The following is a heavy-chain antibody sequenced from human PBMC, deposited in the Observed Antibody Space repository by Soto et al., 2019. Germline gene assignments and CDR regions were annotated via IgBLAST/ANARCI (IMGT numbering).Heavy chain of an antibody. D-gene: IGHD3-16*01. CDR1: GFIFTSYW. CDR3: VRLRFIALGRGFDF. Sequence: EVQLVESGGGVVQPGGSLRLSCAASGFIFTSYWMSWVRQAPGKGLEWVANIKQDGSSKYYGDSVKGRFTVSRDNAKSSIYLQMDSLRDDDTAMYRCVRLRFIALGRGFDFWGQGTLVSVSS. V-gene: IGHV3-7*05. J-gene: IGHJ4*02. CDR2: IKQDGSSK.